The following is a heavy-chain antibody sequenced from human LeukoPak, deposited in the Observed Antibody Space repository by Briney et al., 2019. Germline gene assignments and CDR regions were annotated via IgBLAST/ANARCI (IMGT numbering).Heavy chain of an antibody. CDR2: IKQDGSEK. J-gene: IGHJ3*02. Sequence: PGGSLRLSCAASGFTFSSYWMSWVRQAPGKGLEWVANIKQDGSEKYYVDSVKGRFTISRDNAKNSLYLQMNSLRAEDTAVYYCARDPRWELLLRYAFDIWGQGTMVTVSS. D-gene: IGHD1-26*01. CDR3: ARDPRWELLLRYAFDI. CDR1: GFTFSSYW. V-gene: IGHV3-7*01.